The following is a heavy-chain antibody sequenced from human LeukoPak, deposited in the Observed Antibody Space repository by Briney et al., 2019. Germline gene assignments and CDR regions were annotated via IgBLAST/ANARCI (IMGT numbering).Heavy chain of an antibody. J-gene: IGHJ4*02. CDR1: GFTFSSYA. CDR3: AKGQRRGYSYGNFDY. D-gene: IGHD5-18*01. V-gene: IGHV3-23*01. CDR2: ISGSGGST. Sequence: GGSLRLSCAASGFTFSSYAMSWVRQAPGKGLEWVSAISGSGGSTYYADSVKGRFTISRDNSKNTLYLQMNSLRAEDTVVYYCAKGQRRGYSYGNFDYWGQGTLVTVSS.